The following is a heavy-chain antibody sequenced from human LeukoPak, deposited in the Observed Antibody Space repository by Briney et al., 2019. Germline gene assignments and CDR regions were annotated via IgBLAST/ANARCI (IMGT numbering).Heavy chain of an antibody. J-gene: IGHJ4*02. CDR3: ARDKIEGATKYDY. V-gene: IGHV3-48*03. CDR2: ISSSGSTI. Sequence: GGSLRLSCAASGFTFSSYEMNWVRQAPGKGLEWVSYISSSGSTIYYADSVKGRFTISRDNAENSLHLQMTSLRAEDTAVYYCARDKIEGATKYDYWGQGTLVSVSS. CDR1: GFTFSSYE. D-gene: IGHD1-26*01.